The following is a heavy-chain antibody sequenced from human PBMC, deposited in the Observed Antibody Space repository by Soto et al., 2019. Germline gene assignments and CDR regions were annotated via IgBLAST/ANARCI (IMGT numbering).Heavy chain of an antibody. Sequence: SETLSLTCIVSGGPISITSYYWVWIRQPPGKGLEWIGSIYYSGSTYYNPSLKSRVTISLDTSKNQFSLKLSAVTAADTAMYYCARLGVTPAGMDVWGQGTTVS. CDR2: IYYSGST. J-gene: IGHJ6*02. CDR3: ARLGVTPAGMDV. CDR1: GGPISITSYY. D-gene: IGHD2-21*02. V-gene: IGHV4-39*01.